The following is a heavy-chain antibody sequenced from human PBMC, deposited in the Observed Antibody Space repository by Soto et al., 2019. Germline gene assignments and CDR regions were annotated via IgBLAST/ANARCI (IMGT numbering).Heavy chain of an antibody. CDR1: GFTFSGYG. CDR3: AKDKGPYSYGPYGMDV. CDR2: ISYDGSNK. D-gene: IGHD5-18*01. J-gene: IGHJ6*02. Sequence: GGSLRLSCAASGFTFSGYGMHWFRQAPGKVLEWVALISYDGSNKYYADSVKGRFTISRDNSKNTLYLQMNSLRAEDAAVCYCAKDKGPYSYGPYGMDVWGQGTTVTVS. V-gene: IGHV3-30*18.